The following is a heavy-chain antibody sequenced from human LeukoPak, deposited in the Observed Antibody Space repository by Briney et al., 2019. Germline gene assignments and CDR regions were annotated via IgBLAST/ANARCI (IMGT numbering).Heavy chain of an antibody. Sequence: SETLSLTCTVSGGSISSYYWSWVRQPPGKGLEWIGYIYYSGSTNYNPSLKSRVTISVDTSKNQFSLKLSSVTAADTAVYYCARGEDDYGDYVHDYWGQGTLVTVSS. CDR2: IYYSGST. V-gene: IGHV4-59*01. J-gene: IGHJ4*02. CDR3: ARGEDDYGDYVHDY. D-gene: IGHD4-17*01. CDR1: GGSISSYY.